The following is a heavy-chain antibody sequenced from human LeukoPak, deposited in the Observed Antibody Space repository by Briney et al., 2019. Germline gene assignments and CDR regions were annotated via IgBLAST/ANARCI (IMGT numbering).Heavy chain of an antibody. J-gene: IGHJ4*02. CDR1: GGSISSSSYY. CDR3: ARLDPLTGVDY. D-gene: IGHD7-27*01. V-gene: IGHV4-39*07. CDR2: IYYSGST. Sequence: PSETLSLTCTVSGGSISSSSYYWGWIRQPPGKGLEWIGSIYYSGSTYYNPSLKSRVTISVDTSKNQFSLKLSSVTAADTAVYYCARLDPLTGVDYWGQGTLVTVSS.